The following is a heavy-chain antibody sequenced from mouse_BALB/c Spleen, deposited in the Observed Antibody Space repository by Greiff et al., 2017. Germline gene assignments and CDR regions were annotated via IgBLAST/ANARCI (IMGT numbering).Heavy chain of an antibody. CDR3: ARRRDYYDAMDY. D-gene: IGHD1-1*01. CDR2: ISSGSSTI. V-gene: IGHV5-17*02. CDR1: GFTFSSFG. Sequence: EVKVEESGGGLVQPGGSRELSCAASGFTFSSFGMHWVRQAPEKGLEWVAYISSGSSTIYYADTVKGRFTISRDNPKNTLFLQMTSLRSEDTAMYYCARRRDYYDAMDYWGQGTSVTVSS. J-gene: IGHJ4*01.